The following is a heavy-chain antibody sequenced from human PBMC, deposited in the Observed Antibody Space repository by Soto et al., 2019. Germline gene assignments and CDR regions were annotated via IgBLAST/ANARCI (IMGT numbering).Heavy chain of an antibody. CDR3: AREGLGAEHKYNWFDP. CDR2: IYYSGST. J-gene: IGHJ5*02. CDR1: GGSISSGDYY. V-gene: IGHV4-30-4*01. D-gene: IGHD6-13*01. Sequence: KPSETLSLTCTVSGGSISSGDYYWSWIRQPPGKGLEWIGYIYYSGSTYYNPSLKSRVTISVDTSKNQFSLKLSSVTAADTAVYYRAREGLGAEHKYNWFDPWGQGTLVTVSS.